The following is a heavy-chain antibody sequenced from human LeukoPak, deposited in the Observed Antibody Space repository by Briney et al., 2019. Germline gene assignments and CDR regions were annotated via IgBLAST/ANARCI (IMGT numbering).Heavy chain of an antibody. J-gene: IGHJ4*02. CDR1: GASISDYY. D-gene: IGHD6-19*01. CDR3: ARLRRDSSGWYGDDS. CDR2: ISITDST. Sequence: SSETLSLTCTVSGASISDYYWSWIRQPAGKGLEWIGRISITDSTNYNPSLTSRVTMSVDTSKNQFSPNLRSLSAADTAVYYCARLRRDSSGWYGDDSWGQGTLVTVSS. V-gene: IGHV4-4*07.